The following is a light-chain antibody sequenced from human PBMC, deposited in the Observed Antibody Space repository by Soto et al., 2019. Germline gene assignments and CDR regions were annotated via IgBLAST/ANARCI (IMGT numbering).Light chain of an antibody. V-gene: IGKV3-11*01. CDR3: QQRSEWPIT. CDR1: QSVSRY. CDR2: DAS. J-gene: IGKJ5*01. Sequence: EIVLTQSPATLSLSPGERATLSCRVSQSVSRYLAWYQQKPGQAPRLFIYDASSRATGIPARFSGSGFGTDFTLTISSLEPEDFAVYYCQQRSEWPITFGQGTRLEIK.